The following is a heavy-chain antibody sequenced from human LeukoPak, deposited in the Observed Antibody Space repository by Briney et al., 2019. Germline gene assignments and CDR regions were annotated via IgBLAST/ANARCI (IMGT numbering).Heavy chain of an antibody. CDR2: IIPIFGTA. J-gene: IGHJ3*02. V-gene: IGHV1-69*13. CDR3: ARDPVRHDAFDI. D-gene: IGHD3-10*01. CDR1: GGTFSSYA. Sequence: SVKVSCKASGGTFSSYAISWVRQAPGQGPEWMGGIIPIFGTANYAQKFQGRVTITADESTSTAYMELSSLRSEDTAVYYCARDPVRHDAFDIWGQGTMVTVSS.